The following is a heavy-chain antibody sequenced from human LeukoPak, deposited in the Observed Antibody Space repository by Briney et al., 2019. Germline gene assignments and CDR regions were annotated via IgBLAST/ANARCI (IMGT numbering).Heavy chain of an antibody. Sequence: GASVKVSCKASGYTLTACYIYWVRQAPGQGLEWMGRINPNSGGTNYAQKFQGRVTMTRDTSISTAYMELSRLRSDDTAVYYCANKLRGANNWFDPWGQGTLVTVSS. J-gene: IGHJ5*02. D-gene: IGHD1-26*01. CDR2: INPNSGGT. CDR1: GYTLTACY. V-gene: IGHV1-2*06. CDR3: ANKLRGANNWFDP.